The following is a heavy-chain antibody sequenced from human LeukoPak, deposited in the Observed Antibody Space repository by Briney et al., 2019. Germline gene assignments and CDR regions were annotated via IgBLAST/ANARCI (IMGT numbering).Heavy chain of an antibody. CDR3: ARDPGLDY. V-gene: IGHV3-48*02. CDR2: ISSSTSTI. CDR1: GFTFSGYS. Sequence: GGSLRLSCAASGFTFSGYSMNWVRQAPGKGLEWVSYISSSTSTIYYADSVKGRFTISRDNAKNSLYLQMNSLRDDYTAVYYCARDPGLDYWGQGTLVTVSS. J-gene: IGHJ4*02.